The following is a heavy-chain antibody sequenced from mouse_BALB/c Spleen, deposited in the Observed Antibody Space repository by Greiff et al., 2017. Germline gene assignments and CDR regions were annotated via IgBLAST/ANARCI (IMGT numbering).Heavy chain of an antibody. CDR1: GFSLTGYG. CDR2: IWGDGST. CDR3: ARSGNCDAMDY. V-gene: IGHV2-6-7*01. D-gene: IGHD2-1*01. J-gene: IGHJ4*01. Sequence: QVQLKESGPGLVAPSQSLSITCTVSGFSLTGYGVNWVRQPPGKGLEWLGMIWGDGSTDYNSALKSRLSISKDNSKSQVFLKMNSLQTDDTARYYCARSGNCDAMDYWGQGTSVTVSS.